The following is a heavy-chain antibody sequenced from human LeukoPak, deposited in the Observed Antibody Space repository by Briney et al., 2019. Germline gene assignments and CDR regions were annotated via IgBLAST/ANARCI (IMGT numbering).Heavy chain of an antibody. J-gene: IGHJ4*02. CDR2: IYPQDSHI. CDR3: ARSTALDY. Sequence: GESLKISCKVSGYTFTSYWIDWVRQMPGKGLEWMGLIYPQDSHISYNPSCQRHVPISAETSTSPAYLQWSSPKASDTAMYYCARSTALDYWGQGTLDTLSS. CDR1: GYTFTSYW. V-gene: IGHV5-51*01. D-gene: IGHD2-8*02.